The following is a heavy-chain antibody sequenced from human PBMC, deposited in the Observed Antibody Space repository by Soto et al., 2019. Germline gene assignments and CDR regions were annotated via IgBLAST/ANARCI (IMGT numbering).Heavy chain of an antibody. J-gene: IGHJ4*02. CDR1: GGSISSYY. CDR2: IYYSGST. V-gene: IGHV4-59*08. CDR3: ASYCSSTSCYASQVFDY. Sequence: ETLSLTCTVSGGSISSYYWSWIRQPPGKGLEWIGYIYYSGSTNYNPSLKNRVTISVDTSKNQFSLKLSSVTAADTAVYYCASYCSSTSCYASQVFDYWGQGALVTVSS. D-gene: IGHD2-2*01.